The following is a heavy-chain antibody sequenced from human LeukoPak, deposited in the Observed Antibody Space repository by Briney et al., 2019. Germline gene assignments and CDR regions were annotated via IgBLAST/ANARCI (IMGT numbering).Heavy chain of an antibody. Sequence: ASVKVSCKASGYTFTSYGISWVRQAPGQGLEWMGWISAYNGNTNYAQKLQGRVTMTTDTSTSTACMELRSLRSDDTAVYYCARENASIWFGELLSLDYWGQGTLVTVSS. D-gene: IGHD3-10*01. CDR2: ISAYNGNT. CDR3: ARENASIWFGELLSLDY. CDR1: GYTFTSYG. V-gene: IGHV1-18*01. J-gene: IGHJ4*02.